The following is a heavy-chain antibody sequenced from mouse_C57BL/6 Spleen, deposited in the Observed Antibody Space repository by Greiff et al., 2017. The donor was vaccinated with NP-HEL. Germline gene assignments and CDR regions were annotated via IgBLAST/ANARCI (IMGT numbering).Heavy chain of an antibody. V-gene: IGHV3-6*01. Sequence: ESGPGLVKPSQSLSLTCSVTGYSITSGYYWNWIRQFPGNKLEWMGYISYDGSNNYNPSLKNRISITRDTSKNQFFLKLNSVTTEDTATYYCARDRTPAWFAYWGQGTLVTVSA. CDR1: GYSITSGYY. CDR2: ISYDGSN. J-gene: IGHJ3*01. CDR3: ARDRTPAWFAY.